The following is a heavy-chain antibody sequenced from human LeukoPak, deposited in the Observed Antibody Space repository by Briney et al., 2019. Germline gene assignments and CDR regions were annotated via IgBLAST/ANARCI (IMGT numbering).Heavy chain of an antibody. Sequence: ASVKVSCKASGYTFTSYNIHWVRQAPGQGLEWMGIINPSGGSTAYAQKFQGGVTMTRDTSTGTVYMELSSLRSEDSAIYYCARGGRGYSYGTIDYWGQGTLVTVSS. J-gene: IGHJ4*02. V-gene: IGHV1-46*01. CDR1: GYTFTSYN. D-gene: IGHD5-18*01. CDR3: ARGGRGYSYGTIDY. CDR2: INPSGGST.